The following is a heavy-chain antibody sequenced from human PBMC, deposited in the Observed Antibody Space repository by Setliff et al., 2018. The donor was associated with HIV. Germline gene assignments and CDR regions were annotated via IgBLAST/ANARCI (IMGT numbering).Heavy chain of an antibody. V-gene: IGHV4-59*12. J-gene: IGHJ4*02. CDR2: IYYSGST. CDR3: AKLLPAADMAREIDS. D-gene: IGHD2-2*01. CDR1: GDTISSYY. Sequence: SETLSLTCTVSGDTISSYYGSWIRQPPGKGLEWIGYIYYSGSTNYDPSLKSRVTISVDTSKNQFSLKLSSVTAADTAVYYCAKLLPAADMAREIDSWGQGTLVTVSS.